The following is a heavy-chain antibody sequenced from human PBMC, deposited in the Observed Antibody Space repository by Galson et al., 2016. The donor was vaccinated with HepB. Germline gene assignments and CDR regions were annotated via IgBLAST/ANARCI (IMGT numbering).Heavy chain of an antibody. V-gene: IGHV5-51*01. J-gene: IGHJ5*02. D-gene: IGHD1-26*01. CDR1: GYSFTTNW. Sequence: QSGAEVTKPGESLKISCEGFGYSFTTNWIGWVRQMPGKGLEWMGNIYPGDSATTYSPSFQGQVTISVDKSISTAYLQWSSLKASDAAMYFCASLVGGTYYRFYPWGQGTLVTFSS. CDR2: IYPGDSAT. CDR3: ASLVGGTYYRFYP.